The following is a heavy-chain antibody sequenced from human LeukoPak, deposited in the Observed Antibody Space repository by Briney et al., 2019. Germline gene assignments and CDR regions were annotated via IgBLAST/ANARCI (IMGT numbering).Heavy chain of an antibody. CDR2: INPNSGGT. Sequence: GGSLRLSCAASGFTFDDYAMHWVRQAPGQGLEWMGWINPNSGGTNYAQKFQGRVTMTRDTSISTAYMELSRLRYDDTAVYYCARGFDYYDSSGYNSDAFDIWGQGTMVTVSS. V-gene: IGHV1-2*02. D-gene: IGHD3-22*01. CDR3: ARGFDYYDSSGYNSDAFDI. J-gene: IGHJ3*02. CDR1: GFTFDDYA.